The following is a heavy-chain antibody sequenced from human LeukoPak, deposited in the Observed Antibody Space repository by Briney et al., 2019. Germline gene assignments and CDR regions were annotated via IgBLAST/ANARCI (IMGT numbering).Heavy chain of an antibody. CDR1: GGSISSYY. CDR2: IYYSGST. D-gene: IGHD5-24*01. V-gene: IGHV4-59*01. CDR3: AAVDGWLQSFDY. J-gene: IGHJ4*02. Sequence: SETLSLTCTVSGGSISSYYWSWIRQPPGKGLEWIGYIYYSGSTNYNPSLKSRVTISVDTSKNQFSLKLSSVTAADTAVYYCAAVDGWLQSFDYWGQGTLVTVSS.